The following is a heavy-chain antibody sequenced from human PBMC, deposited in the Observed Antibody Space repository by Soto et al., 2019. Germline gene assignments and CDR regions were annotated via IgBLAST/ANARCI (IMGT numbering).Heavy chain of an antibody. D-gene: IGHD4-17*01. CDR1: GGSISSGDYY. Sequence: PSETLSLTCTVSGGSISSGDYYWSWIRQPPGKGLEWIGYIYYSGCTYYNPSLKSRVTISLDTSKKQFSLKLSSVTAADTAVYYCAREAGRTVTPFDYWGQGTLVTVSS. CDR2: IYYSGCT. J-gene: IGHJ4*02. CDR3: AREAGRTVTPFDY. V-gene: IGHV4-30-4*01.